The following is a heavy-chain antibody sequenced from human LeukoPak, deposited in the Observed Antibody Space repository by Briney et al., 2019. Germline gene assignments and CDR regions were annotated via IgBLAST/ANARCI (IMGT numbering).Heavy chain of an antibody. J-gene: IGHJ1*01. D-gene: IGHD3-22*01. CDR1: GYSFTSYA. CDR3: ARGAGGTGYYYELQH. CDR2: INTNTGNP. V-gene: IGHV7-4-1*02. Sequence: GASVKVSCKASGYSFTSYAMNWVRQAPGQGLEWMGWINTNTGNPTYAQGFIGRFVFSLDTSVSTAYLQISSLKAEDTAVYYCARGAGGTGYYYELQHWGQGTLVTVSS.